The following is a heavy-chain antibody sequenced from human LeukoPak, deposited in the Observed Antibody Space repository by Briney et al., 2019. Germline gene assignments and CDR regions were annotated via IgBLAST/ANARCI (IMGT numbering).Heavy chain of an antibody. CDR2: IYTSGST. CDR1: GGSISSYS. J-gene: IGHJ3*02. V-gene: IGHV4-4*07. CDR3: ARVGSYAFDI. Sequence: SETLSLTCTVSGGSISSYSWSWIRQPAGKGLEWIGRIYTSGSTNYNPSLKSRVTISVDKSNNQFSLRLSSVTAADTAVYYCARVGSYAFDIWGQGTMVTVSS.